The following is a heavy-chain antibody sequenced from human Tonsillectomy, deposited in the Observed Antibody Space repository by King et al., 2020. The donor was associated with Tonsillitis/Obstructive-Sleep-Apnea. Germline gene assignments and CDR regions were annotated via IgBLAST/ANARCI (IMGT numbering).Heavy chain of an antibody. D-gene: IGHD3-16*01. Sequence: VQLVESGGGLVQPGGSLRLSCAASGFTFSSYTIAWVRQAPGKGLEWVSVICGTSRTYFADSVKGRFTLSRDNSKNTQFLQMNSLTAEDTAVYYCAKTDGGDYFYMDVWGKGTTVTVSS. CDR2: ICGTSRT. CDR1: GFTFSSYT. J-gene: IGHJ6*03. V-gene: IGHV3-23*04. CDR3: AKTDGGDYFYMDV.